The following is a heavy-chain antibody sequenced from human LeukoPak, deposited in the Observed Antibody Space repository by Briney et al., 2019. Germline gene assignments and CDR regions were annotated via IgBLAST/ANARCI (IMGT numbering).Heavy chain of an antibody. D-gene: IGHD5-24*01. CDR1: RGSINTGSYY. Sequence: SQTLSLTCTVSRGSINTGSYYWSWVRQPAGKGLEWIVRISTSGSTNYNPSLKSRVTISVDKSKNQFSLNLSSVTAADTAVYYCARGRDGYNWDDAFDIWGQGTMVTVSS. CDR2: ISTSGST. CDR3: ARGRDGYNWDDAFDI. J-gene: IGHJ3*02. V-gene: IGHV4-61*02.